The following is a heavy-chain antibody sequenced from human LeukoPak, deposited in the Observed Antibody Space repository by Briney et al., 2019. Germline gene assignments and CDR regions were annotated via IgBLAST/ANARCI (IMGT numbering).Heavy chain of an antibody. D-gene: IGHD6-13*01. CDR2: INPSGGST. Sequence: ASVKVSCKASGYTFTSYYMHWVRQAPGQGLEWMGIINPSGGSTSYAQKFQDRVTMTRDTSTSTVYMELSSLRSEDTAVYYCARVRIAAALDYWGQGTLVTVSS. J-gene: IGHJ4*02. CDR1: GYTFTSYY. V-gene: IGHV1-46*01. CDR3: ARVRIAAALDY.